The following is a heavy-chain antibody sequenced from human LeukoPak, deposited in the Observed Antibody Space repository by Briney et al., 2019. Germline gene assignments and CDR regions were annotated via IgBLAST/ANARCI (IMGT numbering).Heavy chain of an antibody. CDR2: IGSSGDYT. V-gene: IGHV3-23*01. CDR1: GFTFSNYA. J-gene: IGHJ4*02. CDR3: AKDLVGSNPHDY. Sequence: PGGSLRLSCAASGFTFSNYAMTWVRQAPGKGLGWVSGIGSSGDYTYYADSVKGRFTISRDNSKNTLFLQMSSLRVEDTAVYYCAKDLVGSNPHDYWGQGTLVTVSS. D-gene: IGHD1-26*01.